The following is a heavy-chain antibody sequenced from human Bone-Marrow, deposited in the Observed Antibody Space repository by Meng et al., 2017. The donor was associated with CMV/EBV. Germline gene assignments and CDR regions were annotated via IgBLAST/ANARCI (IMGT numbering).Heavy chain of an antibody. CDR3: ARHCLRSCSGANCYTSFYYFDMDV. D-gene: IGHD4/OR15-4a*01. Sequence: GGSLRLSCKGSGYSFIDSWIGWVRQMPGKGLELMGIIFPDDSDIKYSPSFQGQVTISVDKSISTAYLQWSTLKASDTAIYYCARHCLRSCSGANCYTSFYYFDMDVWGQGATVTVYS. CDR1: GYSFIDSW. V-gene: IGHV5-51*01. CDR2: IFPDDSDI. J-gene: IGHJ6*02.